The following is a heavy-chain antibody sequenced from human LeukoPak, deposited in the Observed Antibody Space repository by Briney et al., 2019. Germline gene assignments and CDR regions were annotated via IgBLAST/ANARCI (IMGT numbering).Heavy chain of an antibody. Sequence: ESGPTLGKPTQTLTLTFTISGFSFSSRGMGVGLIRQPPGKALEWLALIYWADDKRYSPSLKSRLTITKDNSKNQVVLTMTNMDPVDTATYYCAHKPSGPYFFDYWGQGTLVTVSS. V-gene: IGHV2-5*02. CDR2: IYWADDK. CDR3: AHKPSGPYFFDY. J-gene: IGHJ4*02. CDR1: GFSFSSRGMG. D-gene: IGHD3-10*01.